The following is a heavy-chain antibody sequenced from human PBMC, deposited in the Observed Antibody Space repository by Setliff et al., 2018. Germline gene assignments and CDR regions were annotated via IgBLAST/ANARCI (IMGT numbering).Heavy chain of an antibody. CDR3: ARVLAADTYHDY. CDR2: INPNSGTT. Sequence: ASVKVSCKASGYTFTDYFIHWVRQVPGQGPECMGWINPNSGTTNFAQKFQGRITVTSDTSINTAYMELSGLRFDDTAVYYCARVLAADTYHDYWGQGTLVAVSS. V-gene: IGHV1-2*02. J-gene: IGHJ4*02. D-gene: IGHD3-3*01. CDR1: GYTFTDYF.